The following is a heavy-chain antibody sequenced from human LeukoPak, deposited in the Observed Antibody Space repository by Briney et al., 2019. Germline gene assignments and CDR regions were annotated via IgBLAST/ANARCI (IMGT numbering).Heavy chain of an antibody. CDR1: GFTFSAYN. CDR2: ISSSSNYI. V-gene: IGHV3-21*01. CDR3: ARDEGVSFDD. J-gene: IGHJ4*02. Sequence: GGSLRLSCVTSGFTFSAYNMNWVRQAPGKGLEWVSCISSSSNYIYYADSVKGRFTISRDNAKNSLYLQMNSLRAEDTAVYYCARDEGVSFDDWGQGTLVTVSS.